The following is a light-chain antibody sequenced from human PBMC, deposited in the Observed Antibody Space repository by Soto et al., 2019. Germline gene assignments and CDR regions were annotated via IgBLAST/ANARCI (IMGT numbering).Light chain of an antibody. CDR2: ELN. CDR3: CSSGGSPTYV. V-gene: IGLV2-23*02. J-gene: IGLJ1*01. Sequence: QSALTQPASVSGSPGQSITISCTGTSSNVGSYKLVSWYQQHPGKAPKLMIFELNKRPSGVSNRFSGSKSGNTASLTISGLKVEDEADYYCCSSGGSPTYVFGTGPK. CDR1: SSNVGSYKL.